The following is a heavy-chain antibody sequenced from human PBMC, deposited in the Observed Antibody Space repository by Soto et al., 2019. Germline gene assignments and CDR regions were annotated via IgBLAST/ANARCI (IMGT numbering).Heavy chain of an antibody. J-gene: IGHJ1*01. V-gene: IGHV3-74*01. CDR2: INSDGSST. CDR3: ARALGGDLVQH. CDR1: GFTFSRYW. Sequence: EVQLVESGGGLVQPGGSLRLSCAASGFTFSRYWMHWVRQAPGKGLVWVSRINSDGSSTSYADSVKGRFTISRDNAKNTLYLQRNSLRAEDTAVYYCARALGGDLVQHWGQGTLVTVSS. D-gene: IGHD4-17*01.